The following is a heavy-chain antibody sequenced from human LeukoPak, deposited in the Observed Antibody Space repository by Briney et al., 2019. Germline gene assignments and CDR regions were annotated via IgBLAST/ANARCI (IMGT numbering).Heavy chain of an antibody. CDR3: ARGALLWFGEPNPFDY. CDR1: GGSISSSSYY. J-gene: IGHJ4*02. V-gene: IGHV4-39*07. Sequence: SETLSLTCTVSGGSISSSSYYWGWIRQPPGKGLEWIGSIYYSGSTNYNPSLKSRVTISVDTSKNQFSLKLSSVTAADTAVYYCARGALLWFGEPNPFDYWGQGTLVTVSS. D-gene: IGHD3-10*01. CDR2: IYYSGST.